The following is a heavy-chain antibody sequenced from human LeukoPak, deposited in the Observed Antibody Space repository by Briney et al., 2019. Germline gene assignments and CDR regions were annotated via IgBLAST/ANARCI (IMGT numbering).Heavy chain of an antibody. V-gene: IGHV3-7*01. CDR3: AREGYDFWSGYSYKYYYMDV. D-gene: IGHD3-3*01. CDR1: GFTFSSYW. CDR2: IKQDGSEK. J-gene: IGHJ6*03. Sequence: GGSLRLSCAASGFTFSSYWMSWVRQAPGKGLEWVANIKQDGSEKYYVDSVKGRFTISRDNAKNSLYLQMNSLRAEDTAVYYCAREGYDFWSGYSYKYYYMDVWGKGTTVTVSS.